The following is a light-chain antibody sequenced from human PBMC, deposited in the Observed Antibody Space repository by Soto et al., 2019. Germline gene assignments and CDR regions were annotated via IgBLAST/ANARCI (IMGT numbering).Light chain of an antibody. V-gene: IGKV3-11*01. CDR1: QSVSSY. Sequence: EIVLTQSPATLSLSPGERATLSCRASQSVSSYLAWYQQKPGQAPRLLIYDASTSATGIPARFSGGGSGTDFTLTPSSLEPQDFAVYYCQQRSNWPPRITFGQGTRLEIK. CDR2: DAS. J-gene: IGKJ5*01. CDR3: QQRSNWPPRIT.